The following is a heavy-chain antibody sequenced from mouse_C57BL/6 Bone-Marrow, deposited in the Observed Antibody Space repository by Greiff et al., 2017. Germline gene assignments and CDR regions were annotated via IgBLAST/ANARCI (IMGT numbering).Heavy chain of an antibody. Sequence: EVQLQQSGAELVRPGASVKLSCTASGFNIKDDYMHWVKQRPEQGLEWIGWIDPENGDTEYASKFQGKATITADTSSNTAYLQLSSLTSEDTAVYYCTTYYGSSYWYYYAMDYWGQGTSVTVSS. CDR1: GFNIKDDY. V-gene: IGHV14-4*01. J-gene: IGHJ4*01. D-gene: IGHD1-1*01. CDR2: IDPENGDT. CDR3: TTYYGSSYWYYYAMDY.